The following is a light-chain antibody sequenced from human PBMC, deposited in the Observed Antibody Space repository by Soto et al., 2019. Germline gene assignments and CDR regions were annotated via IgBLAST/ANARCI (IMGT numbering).Light chain of an antibody. CDR1: QSISRY. V-gene: IGKV1-39*01. Sequence: DIQMTQSPSSLSASVGDRVTITCRASQSISRYLNWYQQKPGKAPQLLIYAASSLESEAPSRFSGSGSGTYFTLIISSLQPEDFATYYCQQSYNTPLTFGGGTKVKIK. CDR3: QQSYNTPLT. J-gene: IGKJ4*01. CDR2: AAS.